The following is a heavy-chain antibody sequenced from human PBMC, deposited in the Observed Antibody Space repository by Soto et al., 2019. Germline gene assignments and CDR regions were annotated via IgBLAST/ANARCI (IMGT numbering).Heavy chain of an antibody. CDR3: ARDPNWGLLTWSGYYYGMDV. CDR1: GYTFTSYG. Sequence: QVQLVQSGAEVKKPGASVKVSCKASGYTFTSYGISWVRQAPGQGLEWMGWISAYNGNTNYAQKLQGRVTMTTDTSTSTAYMELRSLRSDDTAVYYCARDPNWGLLTWSGYYYGMDVWGQGTTVTVSS. CDR2: ISAYNGNT. D-gene: IGHD1-26*01. V-gene: IGHV1-18*01. J-gene: IGHJ6*02.